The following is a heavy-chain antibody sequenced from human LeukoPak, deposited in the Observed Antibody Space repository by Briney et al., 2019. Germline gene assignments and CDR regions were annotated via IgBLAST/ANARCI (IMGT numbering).Heavy chain of an antibody. CDR2: IKQDGSEK. D-gene: IGHD3-3*01. Sequence: PGGSLRLSCAASGFTFSSYWMIWVRQAPGKGLEWVANIKQDGSEKYYVDSVKGRFTISRDNAKNSLYLQMNSLRAEDTAVYYCAAIGFLEPDYYYYYMDVWGKGTTVTVSS. V-gene: IGHV3-7*01. CDR3: AAIGFLEPDYYYYYMDV. J-gene: IGHJ6*03. CDR1: GFTFSSYW.